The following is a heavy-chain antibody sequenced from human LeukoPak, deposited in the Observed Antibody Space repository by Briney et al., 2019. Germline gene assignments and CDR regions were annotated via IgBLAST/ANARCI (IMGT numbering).Heavy chain of an antibody. Sequence: PGGSLRLSCAASGFTFSDYYMSWIRQAPGKGLEGVSYFSSSGSTIYYADSVKGRFTISRDNAKNSLYLQMNSLRAEDTAVYYCARDRVASSGWSGGSIDYWGQGTLVTVSS. CDR1: GFTFSDYY. CDR2: FSSSGSTI. J-gene: IGHJ4*02. CDR3: ARDRVASSGWSGGSIDY. V-gene: IGHV3-11*01. D-gene: IGHD6-19*01.